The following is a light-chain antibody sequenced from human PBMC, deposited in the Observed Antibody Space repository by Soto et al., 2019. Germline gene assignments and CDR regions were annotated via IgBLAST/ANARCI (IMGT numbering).Light chain of an antibody. J-gene: IGLJ2*01. Sequence: QSVLTQPPSVSGAPGQRVTISCTGSSSNIGAGYDVHWYQQLPGTAPKLLIYGNSNRPSGVPDRFSGSKSGTAASLAITGLQAEDEADYYCQSYDSSLSVGVFGGGTKHTVL. CDR1: SSNIGAGYD. CDR2: GNS. V-gene: IGLV1-40*01. CDR3: QSYDSSLSVGV.